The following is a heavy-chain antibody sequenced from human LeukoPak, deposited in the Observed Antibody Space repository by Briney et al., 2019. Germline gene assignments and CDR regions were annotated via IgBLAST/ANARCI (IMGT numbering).Heavy chain of an antibody. CDR2: ISGGGETT. D-gene: IGHD4-17*01. CDR1: GFTFNNYA. Sequence: GRSLRLSCAASGFTFNNYAMNWVRQAPGKGLEWVSSISGGGETTYYADSAKGRFTISRDNSQNTLYLQMNSLRAEDTAVYYCARDYADYVGYFFFDYWGQGTLVTVSS. J-gene: IGHJ4*02. CDR3: ARDYADYVGYFFFDY. V-gene: IGHV3-23*01.